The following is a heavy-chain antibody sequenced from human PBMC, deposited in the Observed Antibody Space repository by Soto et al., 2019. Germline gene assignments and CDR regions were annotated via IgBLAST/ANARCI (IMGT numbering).Heavy chain of an antibody. CDR1: GDSMGSGDYY. D-gene: IGHD3-10*01. J-gene: IGHJ5*02. CDR2: IYYIGTT. V-gene: IGHV4-30-4*01. CDR3: SRGSTYYGFLT. Sequence: QVQLQESGPGLVKPSQTLSLTCTVSGDSMGSGDYYWTWIRQPPGKGLEWIGYIYYIGTTFYNPSLESRVNISIDTSENHFSLRLTSVTAADTAVYYCSRGSTYYGFLTWGQGTLVTVSS.